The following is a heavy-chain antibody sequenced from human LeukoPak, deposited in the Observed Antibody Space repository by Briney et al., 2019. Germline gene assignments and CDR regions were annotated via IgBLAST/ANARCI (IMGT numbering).Heavy chain of an antibody. CDR2: ISGSGGST. CDR3: AKGQDFDFWSGSRFDP. CDR1: GFTFTNYA. J-gene: IGHJ5*02. V-gene: IGHV3-23*01. Sequence: GGSLRLSCAASGFTFTNYAMNWVRQAPGKGLEWVSTISGSGGSTYYADSVKGRFTISRDNSKNTLHLQMNSLRADDTAVYYCAKGQDFDFWSGSRFDPWGQGPWSPSRQ. D-gene: IGHD3-3*01.